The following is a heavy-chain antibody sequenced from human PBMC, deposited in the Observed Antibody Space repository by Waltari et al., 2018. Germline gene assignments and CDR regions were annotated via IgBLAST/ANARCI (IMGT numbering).Heavy chain of an antibody. CDR2: INHSGSA. CDR1: GGSFSDHY. D-gene: IGHD2-2*01. V-gene: IGHV4-34*01. CDR3: ARLPPAAMGFHWFDS. Sequence: QVQLKQWGAGLLKPSETLSLTCAVYGGSFSDHYWSWVRQSPEKGLEWLGEINHSGSATYNPSLNNRVTMSVDPSKTQFSLRLRSVTAADTAVYYCARLPPAAMGFHWFDSWGHGTPVSVSS. J-gene: IGHJ5*01.